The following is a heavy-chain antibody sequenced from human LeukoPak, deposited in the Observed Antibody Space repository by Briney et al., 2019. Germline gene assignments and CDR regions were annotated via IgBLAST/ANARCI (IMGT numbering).Heavy chain of an antibody. J-gene: IGHJ3*02. D-gene: IGHD2-21*01. V-gene: IGHV1-58*01. CDR3: AVSVVQSSDAFDI. Sequence: SVKVSCKASGFTFTSSAVQWVRQARGQRLEWIGWIVVGSGNTNYAQKFQERVTITRDMSTSTAYMELSSLRSEDTAVYYCAVSVVQSSDAFDIWGQGTMVTVSS. CDR1: GFTFTSSA. CDR2: IVVGSGNT.